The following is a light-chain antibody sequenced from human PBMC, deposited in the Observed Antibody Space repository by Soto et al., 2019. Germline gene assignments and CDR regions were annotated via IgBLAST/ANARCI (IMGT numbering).Light chain of an antibody. V-gene: IGKV1-39*01. CDR3: QQSYSTPRT. CDR2: AAS. Sequence: DILMTQSPSSLSSSVGDRVTITCRASQSISNYLNWYQQKPGKAPNLLIYAASSLQSGVPSRFSGSGSGTDFTLTISSLQPEDFATYYCQQSYSTPRTFGQGTKVDIK. J-gene: IGKJ2*01. CDR1: QSISNY.